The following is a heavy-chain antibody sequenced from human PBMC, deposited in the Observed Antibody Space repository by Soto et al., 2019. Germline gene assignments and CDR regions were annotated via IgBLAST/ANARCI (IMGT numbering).Heavy chain of an antibody. J-gene: IGHJ5*02. V-gene: IGHV4-30-2*01. CDR3: ARTMTTSGWFDP. CDR1: GGPITSGGYS. Sequence: PSETLSLTCAVSGGPITSGGYSCSWLRQPPGKGLEWIGYIYHSGGTYYNPSLKRRVTLSIDRTKKKFYLKLKSVTAAATAVSFCARTMTTSGWFDPWGQGTLVTV. CDR2: IYHSGGT. D-gene: IGHD4-17*01.